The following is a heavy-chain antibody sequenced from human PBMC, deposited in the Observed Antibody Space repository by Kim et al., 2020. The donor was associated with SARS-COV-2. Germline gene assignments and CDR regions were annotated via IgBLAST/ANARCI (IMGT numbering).Heavy chain of an antibody. CDR3: ARDHDSVYYYGMDV. J-gene: IGHJ6*02. D-gene: IGHD3-9*01. V-gene: IGHV3-48*03. CDR1: GFTFSSYE. Sequence: GGSLRLSCAASGFTFSSYEMNWVRQAPGKGLEWVSYISSSGSTIYYADSVKGRFTISRDNAKNSLYLQMNSLRAEDTAVYYCARDHDSVYYYGMDVWGQGTTVTVSS. CDR2: ISSSGSTI.